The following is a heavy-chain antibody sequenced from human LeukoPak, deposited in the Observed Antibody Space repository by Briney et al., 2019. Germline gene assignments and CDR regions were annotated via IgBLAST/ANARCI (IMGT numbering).Heavy chain of an antibody. D-gene: IGHD4-17*01. CDR2: IIPIFGTA. J-gene: IGHJ5*02. CDR1: GGTLSSYT. CDR3: ARRVTTLNWFDP. V-gene: IGHV1-69*13. Sequence: SVKVSCKASGGTLSSYTISWVRQAPGQGLEWMGEIIPIFGTANYAQNLQGRVTITADESTSTAYMELSSLRSEDTAVYYCARRVTTLNWFDPWGQGTLVTVSS.